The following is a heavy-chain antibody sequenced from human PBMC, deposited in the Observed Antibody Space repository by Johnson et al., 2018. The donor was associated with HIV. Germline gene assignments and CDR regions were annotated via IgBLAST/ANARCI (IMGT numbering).Heavy chain of an antibody. V-gene: IGHV3-20*04. D-gene: IGHD6-13*01. Sequence: EVLLLESGGGVVRPGGSLRLSCVASGFTLGDHGMSWVRQVPGKGLEWVSDINWSGGITNYLDSVKGRFTISRDNAKNSLFLQMSSLRAEDTALYYCARVASPGTRAFNGWGRGTMVTVSS. CDR3: ARVASPGTRAFNG. CDR1: GFTLGDHG. J-gene: IGHJ3*01. CDR2: INWSGGIT.